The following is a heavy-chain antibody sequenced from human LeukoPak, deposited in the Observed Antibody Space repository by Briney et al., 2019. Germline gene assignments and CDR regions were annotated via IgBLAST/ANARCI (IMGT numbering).Heavy chain of an antibody. D-gene: IGHD4-17*01. CDR1: GFTFSSYA. CDR2: ISYDGSNK. J-gene: IGHJ4*02. V-gene: IGHV3-30*04. CDR3: ARADYGDYVVDY. Sequence: GGSLRLSCAASGFTFSSYAMHWVRQAPGKGLEWVAVISYDGSNKYYADSVKGRFTISRDNSKNTLYLQMNSLRAEDTAVYYCARADYGDYVVDYWGQGTLVTVSS.